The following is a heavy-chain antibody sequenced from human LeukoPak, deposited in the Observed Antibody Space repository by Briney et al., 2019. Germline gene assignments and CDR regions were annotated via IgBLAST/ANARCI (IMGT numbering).Heavy chain of an antibody. J-gene: IGHJ4*02. V-gene: IGHV4-59*08. CDR2: IYYSGST. CDR3: ARSYSSSWGYFDY. CDR1: GGSISSYY. Sequence: SETLSLTCTDSGGSISSYYWSWIRQPPGKGLEWIGYIYYSGSTNYNPSLKSRVTISVDTSKNQFSLKLSSVTAADTAVYYCARSYSSSWGYFDYWGQGTLVTVSS. D-gene: IGHD6-13*01.